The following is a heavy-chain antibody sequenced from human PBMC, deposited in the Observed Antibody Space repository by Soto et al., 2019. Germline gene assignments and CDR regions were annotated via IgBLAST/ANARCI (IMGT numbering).Heavy chain of an antibody. D-gene: IGHD3-10*01. Sequence: EVQLLESGGGLVQPGGSLRLSCAGSGFTFINYAMNWVRQAPGKGLEWVSTISGGGDAPYFADSVRGRFTISRDNSKNTVTLQMNNLGVDDTAVYFCARKVPGSTSRPDYWYFPFWGRGTLVTVSS. CDR3: ARKVPGSTSRPDYWYFPF. V-gene: IGHV3-23*01. CDR1: GFTFINYA. CDR2: ISGGGDAP. J-gene: IGHJ2*01.